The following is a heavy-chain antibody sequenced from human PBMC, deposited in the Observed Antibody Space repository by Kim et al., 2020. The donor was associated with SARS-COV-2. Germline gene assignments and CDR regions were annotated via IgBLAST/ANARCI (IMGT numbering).Heavy chain of an antibody. Sequence: SVKVSCKASGGTFSSYAISWVRQAPGQGLEWMGGIIPIFGTANYAQKFQGRVTITADESTSTAYMELSSLRSEDTAVYYCARDSRTYYYDSSGYGGWYFDLWGRGTLVTVSS. J-gene: IGHJ2*01. CDR3: ARDSRTYYYDSSGYGGWYFDL. D-gene: IGHD3-22*01. V-gene: IGHV1-69*13. CDR1: GGTFSSYA. CDR2: IIPIFGTA.